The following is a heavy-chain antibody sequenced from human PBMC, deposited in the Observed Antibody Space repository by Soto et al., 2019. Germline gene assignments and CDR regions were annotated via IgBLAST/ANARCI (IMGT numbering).Heavy chain of an antibody. Sequence: QVQLVQSGAELKKPGSSVKVSCKASGGTFSSYTISWVRQAPGQGLEWMGRIIPILGIANYAQKFQGRVTITADKSTSTAYMELSSLRSEDTAVYYCASAIAVAGNYYYYGMDVWGQGTTVTVSS. CDR3: ASAIAVAGNYYYYGMDV. J-gene: IGHJ6*02. CDR1: GGTFSSYT. D-gene: IGHD6-19*01. V-gene: IGHV1-69*02. CDR2: IIPILGIA.